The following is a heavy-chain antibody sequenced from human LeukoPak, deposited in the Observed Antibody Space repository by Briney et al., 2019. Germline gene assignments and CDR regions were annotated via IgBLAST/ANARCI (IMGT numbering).Heavy chain of an antibody. V-gene: IGHV4-38-2*02. CDR2: IYHSGST. CDR3: ARDWVVRGVRVNWFDP. D-gene: IGHD3-10*01. J-gene: IGHJ5*02. Sequence: PSETLSLTCTVSGYSISSDYYWGWIRQPPGKGLEWIGNIYHSGSTYYNPSLKSRVAISVDTSKNQFCLRLYSVTAADTAVYYCARDWVVRGVRVNWFDPWGQGTLVTVSS. CDR1: GYSISSDYY.